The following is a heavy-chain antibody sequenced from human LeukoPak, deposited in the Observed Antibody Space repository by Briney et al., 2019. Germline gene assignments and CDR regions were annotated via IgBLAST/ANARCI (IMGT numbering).Heavy chain of an antibody. V-gene: IGHV4-59*01. CDR2: IYYSGST. J-gene: IGHJ5*02. CDR1: GGSISSYY. CDR3: ARARYSYGP. D-gene: IGHD5-18*01. Sequence: PSETLSLTFTVSGGSISSYYWSWIRQPPGKGLEWIGYIYYSGSTNYNPSLKSRVAISVDTSKNQFSLKLSSVTAADTAVYYCARARYSYGPWGQGTLVTVSS.